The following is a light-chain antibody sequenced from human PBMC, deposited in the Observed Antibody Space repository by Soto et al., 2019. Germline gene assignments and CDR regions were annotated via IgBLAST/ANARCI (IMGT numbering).Light chain of an antibody. CDR1: NIGSKS. Sequence: SYELTQPPSVSVAPGKTARITCGGNNIGSKSVHWYQQKPGQAPVLVIYYDSDRPSGIPERFSGSNSGNTATLTISRVEAGDEADYYCHVWDSSSDQVVFGGGTKLTVL. J-gene: IGLJ2*01. CDR3: HVWDSSSDQVV. CDR2: YDS. V-gene: IGLV3-21*04.